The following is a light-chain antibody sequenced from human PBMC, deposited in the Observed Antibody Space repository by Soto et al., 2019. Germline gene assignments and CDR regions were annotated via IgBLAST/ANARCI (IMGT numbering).Light chain of an antibody. CDR2: GAT. CDR1: QSGSII. Sequence: EIVMTQSPATLSVSPGERATLSCRASQSGSIILAWYQQKPCQAPRLLIHGATTRATGIPARFSGYGSGTEFTVTISSLQCADFAVYYCQQYNNWARRFGEATKVEIK. V-gene: IGKV3-15*01. CDR3: QQYNNWARR. J-gene: IGKJ1*01.